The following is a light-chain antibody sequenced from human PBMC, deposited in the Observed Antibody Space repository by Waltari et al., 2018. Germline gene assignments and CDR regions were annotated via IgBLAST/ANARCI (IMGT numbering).Light chain of an antibody. CDR3: QKYNSPPGT. CDR2: AAS. CDR1: QGINKY. V-gene: IGKV1-27*01. Sequence: DIQMTQSPSSLSASVGDRVTITCRASQGINKYLAWYQQKPGKVPKLLIYAASTLQSGVPSRFSGSGSGTDFTLTISSLQPEDVATYFCQKYNSPPGTFGQGTKVEIK. J-gene: IGKJ1*01.